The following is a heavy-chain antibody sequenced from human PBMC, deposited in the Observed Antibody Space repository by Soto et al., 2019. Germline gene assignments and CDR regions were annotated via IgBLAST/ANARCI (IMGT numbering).Heavy chain of an antibody. CDR1: GGTFSSYA. D-gene: IGHD6-13*01. V-gene: IGHV1-69*01. CDR3: ARAGTSSWYGPFDY. J-gene: IGHJ4*02. Sequence: QVQLVQSGAEVKKPGSSVKVSCKASGGTFSSYAISWVRQAPGQGLEWMGGIIPIFGTANYAQKFQGRVTITADESTSTAYMELSSLRSEDTAVYYCARAGTSSWYGPFDYWGRGTLVTVSS. CDR2: IIPIFGTA.